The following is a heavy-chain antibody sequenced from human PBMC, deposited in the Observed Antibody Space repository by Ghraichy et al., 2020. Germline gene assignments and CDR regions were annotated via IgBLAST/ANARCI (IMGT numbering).Heavy chain of an antibody. CDR3: ARVPRITGTTRESDY. CDR1: GFTFSSYN. Sequence: GGSLRLSCAASGFTFSSYNMIWVRQAPGKWLEWVSYITGSLSNIYYADSVKGRFTISRDNAKNSLYLQMNSLRDEDTAVYYCARVPRITGTTRESDYWGQGTLVTVSS. D-gene: IGHD1-7*01. CDR2: ITGSLSNI. V-gene: IGHV3-48*02. J-gene: IGHJ4*02.